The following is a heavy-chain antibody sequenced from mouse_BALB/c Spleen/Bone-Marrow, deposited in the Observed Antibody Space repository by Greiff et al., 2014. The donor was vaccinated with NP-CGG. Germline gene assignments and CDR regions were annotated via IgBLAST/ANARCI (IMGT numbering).Heavy chain of an antibody. D-gene: IGHD1-1*01. CDR1: GYTFTSYW. CDR2: IHPGDGDT. CDR3: ARYYYGSSYEYFEV. Sequence: VQLQESGAELARPGASVKLSCKASGYTFTSYWMQWVKQRPGQGLEWIGAIHPGDGDTRYTQKFKGKATLTADKSSSTAYMQLSNLASEGSAVYYCARYYYGSSYEYFEVWGARTTVTVSS. J-gene: IGHJ1*01. V-gene: IGHV1-87*01.